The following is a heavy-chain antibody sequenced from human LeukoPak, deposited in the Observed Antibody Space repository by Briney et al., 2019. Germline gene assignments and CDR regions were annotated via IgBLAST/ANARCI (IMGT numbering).Heavy chain of an antibody. V-gene: IGHV4-34*01. Sequence: SETLSLACAVYGGSFSGYYWSWIRQPPGKGLEWIGEINHSGGTNYNPSLKSRVTISVDTSKNQFSLKLSSVTAADTAVYYCARAKQWLVGNWFDPWGQGTLVTVSS. CDR2: INHSGGT. J-gene: IGHJ5*02. CDR1: GGSFSGYY. D-gene: IGHD6-19*01. CDR3: ARAKQWLVGNWFDP.